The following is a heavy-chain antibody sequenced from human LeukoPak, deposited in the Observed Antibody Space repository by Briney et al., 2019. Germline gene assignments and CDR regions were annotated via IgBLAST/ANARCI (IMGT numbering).Heavy chain of an antibody. CDR3: ARRFDS. CDR2: ISSTSTI. V-gene: IGHV3-48*03. CDR1: GSTFSSYE. Sequence: GGSLRLSCAASGSTFSSYEMNWVRQAPGKGLEWVSYISSTSTIYYADSVKGRFTISRDNAKNSLYLQMNSLRAEDTAVYYCARRFDSWGQGTLVTVSS. J-gene: IGHJ4*02.